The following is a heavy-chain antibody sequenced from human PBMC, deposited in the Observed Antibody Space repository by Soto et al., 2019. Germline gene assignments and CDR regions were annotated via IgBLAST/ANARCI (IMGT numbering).Heavy chain of an antibody. CDR1: GGSFSDYF. D-gene: IGHD6-6*01. CDR3: ARGGVAARLQN. CDR2: INQNGIT. J-gene: IGHJ4*02. V-gene: IGHV4-34*01. Sequence: PSETLSLTCDVSGGSFSDYFWSWIRQSPGKGLEWIGEINQNGITIYNPSLKSRVTLSLDTSKRQFSLKLSSVAAVDTALYYCARGGVAARLQNWGQGAQVTVSS.